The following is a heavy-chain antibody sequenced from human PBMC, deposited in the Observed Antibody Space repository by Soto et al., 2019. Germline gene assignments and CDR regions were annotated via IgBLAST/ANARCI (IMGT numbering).Heavy chain of an antibody. Sequence: GGSLRLSCAASGFTFSSYSMNWVRRAPGKGLEWVSSISSSSSYIYYADSVKGRFTISRDNAKNSLYLQMNSLRAEDTAVYYCARDSPIAAAGAFDIWGQGTMVTVSS. CDR2: ISSSSSYI. CDR1: GFTFSSYS. CDR3: ARDSPIAAAGAFDI. D-gene: IGHD6-13*01. V-gene: IGHV3-21*01. J-gene: IGHJ3*02.